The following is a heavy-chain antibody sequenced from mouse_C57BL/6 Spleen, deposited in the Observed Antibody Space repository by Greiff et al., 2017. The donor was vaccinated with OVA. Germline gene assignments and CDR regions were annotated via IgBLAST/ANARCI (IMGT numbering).Heavy chain of an antibody. D-gene: IGHD1-1*01. CDR3: ASNNGSSPCYFDY. CDR2: IWSGGSS. J-gene: IGHJ2*01. CDR1: GFSLTSYG. V-gene: IGHV2-2*01. Sequence: QVQLKESGPGLVQPSQSLSFTCTVSGFSLTSYGVHWVRQSPGKGLEWLGVIWSGGSSDYHAAFISRLSISKDNSNSPVFFKMNSLQADDTAIYYCASNNGSSPCYFDYWGQGTTLTVSS.